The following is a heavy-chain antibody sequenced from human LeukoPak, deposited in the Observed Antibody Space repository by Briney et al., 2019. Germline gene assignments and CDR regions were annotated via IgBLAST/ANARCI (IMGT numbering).Heavy chain of an antibody. D-gene: IGHD3-9*01. CDR3: ARVNDILTGTLDY. J-gene: IGHJ4*02. V-gene: IGHV3-30-3*01. Sequence: GRSLRLSFAASGFTFSSYAMHWVRQAPGKGLEWVAVISYDGSNKYYADSVKGRFTISRDNSKNTLYLQMNSLRAEDTAVYYCARVNDILTGTLDYWGQGTLVTVSS. CDR1: GFTFSSYA. CDR2: ISYDGSNK.